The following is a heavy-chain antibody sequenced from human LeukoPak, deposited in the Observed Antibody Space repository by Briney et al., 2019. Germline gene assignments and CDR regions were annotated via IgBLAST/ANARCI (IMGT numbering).Heavy chain of an antibody. D-gene: IGHD3-22*01. J-gene: IGHJ4*02. Sequence: GGSLRLSCAASGFTFDDYGMSWVRQAPGKGLEWVSGINWNGGSTGYADSVKGRFTISRDNAKNSLYLQMNSLRAEDTALYYCARDFLDYYDSSGYSPFDYWGKETLVTVSS. V-gene: IGHV3-20*04. CDR3: ARDFLDYYDSSGYSPFDY. CDR2: INWNGGST. CDR1: GFTFDDYG.